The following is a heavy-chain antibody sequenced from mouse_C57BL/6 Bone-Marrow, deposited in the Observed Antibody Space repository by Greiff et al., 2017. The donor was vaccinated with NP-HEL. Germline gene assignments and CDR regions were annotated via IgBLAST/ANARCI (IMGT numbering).Heavy chain of an antibody. CDR2: IDPTSGGT. Sequence: QVQLQQPGAELVRPGASVKLSCKASGYTFTSYWMHWVKQRPGRGLEWIGRIDPTSGGTKYNEKFKSKATLTVDKPSSTAYMQLSSLTSEDSAVYYCAKSLLITTVVATHFDYWGQGTTLTVSS. D-gene: IGHD1-1*01. CDR1: GYTFTSYW. J-gene: IGHJ2*01. V-gene: IGHV1-72*01. CDR3: AKSLLITTVVATHFDY.